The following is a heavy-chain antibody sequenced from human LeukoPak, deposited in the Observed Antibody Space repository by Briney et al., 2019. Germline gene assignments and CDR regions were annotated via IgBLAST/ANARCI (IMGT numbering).Heavy chain of an antibody. Sequence: GGSLRLSCAASGFTFSSYWMSWVREAPGKGLEWVANIKQDGSEKYYVDSVKGRFTISRDNAKNSLYLQMNSLRAEDTAVYYCARLIVGNWFDPWGQGTLVTVSS. D-gene: IGHD1-26*01. V-gene: IGHV3-7*05. CDR3: ARLIVGNWFDP. CDR2: IKQDGSEK. J-gene: IGHJ5*02. CDR1: GFTFSSYW.